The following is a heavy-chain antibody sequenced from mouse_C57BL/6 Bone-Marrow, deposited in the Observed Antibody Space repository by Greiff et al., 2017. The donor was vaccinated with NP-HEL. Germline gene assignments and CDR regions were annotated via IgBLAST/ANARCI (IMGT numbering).Heavy chain of an antibody. J-gene: IGHJ1*03. CDR2: IFPGSGST. CDR1: GYTFPDYY. D-gene: IGHD1-1*01. CDR3: ARSAVTTVVADWYFDV. V-gene: IGHV1-75*01. Sequence: QVQLQQSGPELVKPGASVKISCKASGYTFPDYYINWVKQRPGQGLEWIGWIFPGSGSTYYNEKFKGKATLTVDKSSSTAYMLLSSLTSGDSAVYFCARSAVTTVVADWYFDVWGTGTTVTVSS.